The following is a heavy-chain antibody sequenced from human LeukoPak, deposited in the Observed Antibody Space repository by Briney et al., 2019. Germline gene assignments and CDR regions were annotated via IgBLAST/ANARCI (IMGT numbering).Heavy chain of an antibody. V-gene: IGHV3-30*02. CDR3: AKDDLDYGGNFDAFDI. Sequence: GGSLRLSCAASGFTFSSYSMNWVRQAPGKGLEWVAFIQFDGSNKYYADSVKGRFTISRDNSKNTLYLQMNSLRAEDTAVYYCAKDDLDYGGNFDAFDIWGQGTMVTVSS. J-gene: IGHJ3*02. CDR1: GFTFSSYS. CDR2: IQFDGSNK. D-gene: IGHD4-23*01.